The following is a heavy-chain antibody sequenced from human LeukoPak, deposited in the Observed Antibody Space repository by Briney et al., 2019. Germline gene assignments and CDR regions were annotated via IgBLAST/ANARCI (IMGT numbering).Heavy chain of an antibody. V-gene: IGHV3-64*01. Sequence: GGSLRLSCAASGFTFSSYAMHWVRQAPGKGLEYVSAISSNGGSTYYANSVKGRFTISRDNSKNTLYLQMGSLRAEDMAVYYCARDTERSSGWLTGTTFDYWGQETLVTVSS. D-gene: IGHD6-19*01. CDR1: GFTFSSYA. J-gene: IGHJ4*02. CDR2: ISSNGGST. CDR3: ARDTERSSGWLTGTTFDY.